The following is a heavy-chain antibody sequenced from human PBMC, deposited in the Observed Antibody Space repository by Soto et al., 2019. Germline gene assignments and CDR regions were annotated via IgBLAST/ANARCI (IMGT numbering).Heavy chain of an antibody. Sequence: GGSLRLSCAASGFTVSSNYMSWVRQAPGKGLEWVSVIYSGGSTYYADSVKGRFTTSRDNSKNTLYLQMNSLRAEDTAVYYCARDGPYSSSWQFDYWGQGTLVTVSS. CDR3: ARDGPYSSSWQFDY. J-gene: IGHJ4*02. CDR2: IYSGGST. CDR1: GFTVSSNY. D-gene: IGHD6-13*01. V-gene: IGHV3-53*01.